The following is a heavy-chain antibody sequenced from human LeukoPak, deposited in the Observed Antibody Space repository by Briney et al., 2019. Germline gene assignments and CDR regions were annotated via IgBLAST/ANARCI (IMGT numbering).Heavy chain of an antibody. CDR1: GYSFANYW. Sequence: GESLKISCKGSGYSFANYWIGWVRPMPGKGLEWMGIIYPSDSNTRYNPSFQGQVTISADKSISTAYLQWGSLKASDTAMYYCALNPRGYCSGGSCYIGYWGQGTLVTVSS. CDR3: ALNPRGYCSGGSCYIGY. J-gene: IGHJ4*02. CDR2: IYPSDSNT. D-gene: IGHD2-15*01. V-gene: IGHV5-51*01.